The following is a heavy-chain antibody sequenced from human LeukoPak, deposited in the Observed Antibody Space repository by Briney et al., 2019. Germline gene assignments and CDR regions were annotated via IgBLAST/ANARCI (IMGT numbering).Heavy chain of an antibody. CDR1: GFTFSSYW. V-gene: IGHV3-74*01. J-gene: IGHJ4*02. CDR3: ARDSHGDYVDFDY. D-gene: IGHD4-17*01. CDR2: INSDGSST. Sequence: GGSLRLSCAASGFTFSSYWMHWVRHAPGKGLVWVSRINSDGSSTSYADSVKGRFSISRDNAKNTLYLQMNSLRAEDTAVYYCARDSHGDYVDFDYWGQGTLVTVSS.